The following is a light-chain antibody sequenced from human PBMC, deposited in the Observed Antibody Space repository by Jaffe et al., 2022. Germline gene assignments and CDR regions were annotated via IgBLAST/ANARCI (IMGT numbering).Light chain of an antibody. J-gene: IGKJ3*01. Sequence: EIVLTQSPGTLSLSPGERATLSCRTSQSFSSAYLSWYQQKPGQAPRLLIYGASSRATGIPDRFSGSGSGTDFTLTISRLEPEDFAVYYCQQKFTFGPGTKVEIK. CDR3: QQKFT. V-gene: IGKV3-20*01. CDR2: GAS. CDR1: QSFSSAY.